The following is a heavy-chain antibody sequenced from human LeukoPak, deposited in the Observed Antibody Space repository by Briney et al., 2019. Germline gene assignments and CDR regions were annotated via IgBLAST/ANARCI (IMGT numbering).Heavy chain of an antibody. CDR2: ISAYNGNT. CDR1: GYTFTSYG. V-gene: IGHV1-18*01. D-gene: IGHD3-10*01. J-gene: IGHJ4*02. Sequence: ASVKVSCKASGYTFTSYGISWVRQAPGQGLEWMGWISAYNGNTNYAQKFQGRVTMTRDTSISTAYMELSRLRSDDTAVYYCATLEVIIGDYWGQGTLVTVSS. CDR3: ATLEVIIGDY.